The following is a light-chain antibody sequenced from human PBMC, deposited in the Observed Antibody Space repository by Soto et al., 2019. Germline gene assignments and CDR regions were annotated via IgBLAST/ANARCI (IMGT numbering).Light chain of an antibody. CDR1: RDISTL. J-gene: IGKJ5*01. CDR2: AAS. CDR3: QKYSSAPFA. V-gene: IGKV1-27*01. Sequence: DIQMTQSPSSLSASVGDRVTMTCRASRDISTLLAWYQQKQGKVPELLIYAASTLQSGVPSRFSGSGSGTDFTLTISSLQPEDVATYYCQKYSSAPFAFGQGTRLEIK.